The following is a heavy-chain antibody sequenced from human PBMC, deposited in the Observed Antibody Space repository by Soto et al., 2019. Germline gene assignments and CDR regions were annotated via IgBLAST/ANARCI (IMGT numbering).Heavy chain of an antibody. CDR1: GGSISSSSYY. CDR2: IYYSGST. J-gene: IGHJ4*02. CDR3: ARRQRIAARPEDY. Sequence: QLQLQESGPGLVKPSETLSLTCTVSGGSISSSSYYWGWIRQPPGQGLEWIGSIYYSGSTYYNPSLKSRVTISVDTSKIQFPLKLSSVTAADTAVYYCARRQRIAARPEDYWGQGTLVTVSS. V-gene: IGHV4-39*01. D-gene: IGHD6-6*01.